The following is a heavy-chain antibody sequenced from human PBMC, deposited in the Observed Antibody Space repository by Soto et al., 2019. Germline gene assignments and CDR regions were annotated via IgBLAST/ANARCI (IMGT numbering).Heavy chain of an antibody. CDR1: GYTFTGYY. V-gene: IGHV1-2*04. CDR3: ARGPPSKSGSYEFDY. Sequence: ASVKVSCKASGYTFTGYYMHWVRQAPGQGLEWMGWINPNSGGTNYAQKFQGWVTMTRDTSISTAYMELSRLRSDDTAAYYCARGPPSKSGSYEFDYWGQGTLVTVSS. D-gene: IGHD1-26*01. CDR2: INPNSGGT. J-gene: IGHJ4*02.